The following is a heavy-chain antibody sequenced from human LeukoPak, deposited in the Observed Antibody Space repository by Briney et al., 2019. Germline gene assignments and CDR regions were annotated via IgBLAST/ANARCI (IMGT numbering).Heavy chain of an antibody. D-gene: IGHD3-10*01. CDR3: ARDRADDGGLDY. J-gene: IGHJ4*02. V-gene: IGHV1-2*06. CDR1: GYTFTGYY. Sequence: GASVKVSCKASGYTFTGYYMHWVRQAPGQGLEWMGRINPNSGGTNYAQKFQGRVTMTRDTSISTAYMELSRLRSDDTAVYYCARDRADDGGLDYWGQGTLVTVSS. CDR2: INPNSGGT.